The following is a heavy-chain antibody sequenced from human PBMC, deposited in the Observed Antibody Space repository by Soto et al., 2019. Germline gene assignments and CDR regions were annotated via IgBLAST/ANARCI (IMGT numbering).Heavy chain of an antibody. Sequence: QVQLQESGPGLVKPSQTLSLTCTVSGGSISSGGYYWSWIRQHPGKGLEWICYVYYNGDTYYNPALKSRVSISRDTSKYQFSLRLTSVTAADTAVYYCARSHRDNWGSPDYFDYWGQGTLVTVSS. D-gene: IGHD7-27*01. CDR3: ARSHRDNWGSPDYFDY. CDR2: VYYNGDT. V-gene: IGHV4-31*03. CDR1: GGSISSGGYY. J-gene: IGHJ4*02.